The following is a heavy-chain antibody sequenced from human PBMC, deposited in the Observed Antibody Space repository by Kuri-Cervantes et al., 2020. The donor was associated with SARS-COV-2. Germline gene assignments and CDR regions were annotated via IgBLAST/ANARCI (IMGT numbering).Heavy chain of an antibody. J-gene: IGHJ4*02. V-gene: IGHV1-18*01. D-gene: IGHD6-19*01. CDR3: ARHHRGPVAGLYYFDY. CDR2: ISAYNGNT. CDR1: GYTFTSYG. Sequence: ASVKVSCKASGYTFTSYGISWVRQAPGQGLEWMGWISAYNGNTNYAQKLQGRVTMTTDTSTSTAYMELRSLRSDDTAVYYCARHHRGPVAGLYYFDYWGQGTLVTVSS.